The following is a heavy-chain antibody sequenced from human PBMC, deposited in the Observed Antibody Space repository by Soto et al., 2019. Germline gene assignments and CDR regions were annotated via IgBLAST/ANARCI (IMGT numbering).Heavy chain of an antibody. CDR3: ARSGLRFLEWSYDY. Sequence: SETLSLTCSVSGGSISSHYWSWIRQPAGKGLEWIGRIYTSGSTNYNPSLKSRVTMSVDTSKNQFSLKLSSVTAADTAVYYCARSGLRFLEWSYDYWGQGTLVTVSS. D-gene: IGHD3-3*01. CDR2: IYTSGST. CDR1: GGSISSHY. J-gene: IGHJ4*02. V-gene: IGHV4-4*07.